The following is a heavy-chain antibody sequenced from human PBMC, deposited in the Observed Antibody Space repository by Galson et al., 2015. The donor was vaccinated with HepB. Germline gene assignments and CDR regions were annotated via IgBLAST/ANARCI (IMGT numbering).Heavy chain of an antibody. J-gene: IGHJ4*02. V-gene: IGHV1-46*01. CDR2: INPSGGSA. CDR1: GYTFTTYH. Sequence: SVKVSCKASGYTFTTYHIHWVRQGPGQGLEWMGIINPSGGSANYAQKFRDRVTMTRDTATGTVYMELNNLRSEDTGVYYCARDKEYWQTMALAIWGQGSLVTVSS. D-gene: IGHD2/OR15-2a*01. CDR3: ARDKEYWQTMALAI.